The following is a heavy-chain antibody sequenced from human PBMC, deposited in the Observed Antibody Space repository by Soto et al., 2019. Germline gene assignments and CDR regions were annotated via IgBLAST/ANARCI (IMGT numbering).Heavy chain of an antibody. D-gene: IGHD3-3*01. J-gene: IGHJ6*03. CDR1: GFTFSSYS. V-gene: IGHV3-21*01. CDR2: ISSSSSYI. Sequence: EVQLVESGGGLVKPGGSLRLSCAASGFTFSSYSMNWVRQAPGKGLEWVSSISSSSSYINYADSMKGRFTISRDNAKNSLYLRMNSLRAEDTAVYYCARGITISGEETYYYYYMDVWGKGTTVTVSS. CDR3: ARGITISGEETYYYYYMDV.